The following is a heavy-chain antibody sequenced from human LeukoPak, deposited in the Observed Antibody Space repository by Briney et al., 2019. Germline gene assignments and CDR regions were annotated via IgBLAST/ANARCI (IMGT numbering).Heavy chain of an antibody. V-gene: IGHV3-30*18. J-gene: IGHJ3*01. CDR3: AKDSDIAVAGSDDALDV. CDR2: ISFDGSIE. Sequence: PGGSLRLSCAASGFTFSSYGMHWVRQTPGKGLEWVALISFDGSIEYYVDSVKGRLTISRDNSKNTLFLQMNSLRPEDTAVYYCAKDSDIAVAGSDDALDVWGQGTMVTVSS. CDR1: GFTFSSYG. D-gene: IGHD6-19*01.